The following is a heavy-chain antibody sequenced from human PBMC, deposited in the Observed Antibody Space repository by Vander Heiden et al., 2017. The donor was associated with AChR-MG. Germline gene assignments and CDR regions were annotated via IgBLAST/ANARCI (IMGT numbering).Heavy chain of an antibody. D-gene: IGHD1-1*01. CDR3: ARVYWSYYDY. V-gene: IGHV4-34*01. CDR2: INHSGST. Sequence: QLQLQQWGAGLLKPSETLSLTCAVYGGSFSGYYWSWIRQPPGKGLEWIGEINHSGSTNYNPSLKSRVTISVDTSKNQFSLKLSSATAADTAVYYCARVYWSYYDYWGQGTLVTVSS. J-gene: IGHJ4*02. CDR1: GGSFSGYY.